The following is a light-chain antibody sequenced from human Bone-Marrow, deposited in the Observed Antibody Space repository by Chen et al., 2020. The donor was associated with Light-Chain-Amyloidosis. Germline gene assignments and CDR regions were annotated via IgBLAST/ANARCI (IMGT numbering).Light chain of an antibody. J-gene: IGLJ3*02. Sequence: QSVLTQPPSVSEAPGQRVTISCSGSSSNIEDNAVTWYQHLPGKAPKLLIYYDDMKPSGVSDRVSGSKSGTSASLAISGLQPEDEADYFCAIYDNSLNGWVFGGGTKVTVL. CDR2: YDD. CDR1: SSNIEDNA. CDR3: AIYDNSLNGWV. V-gene: IGLV1-36*01.